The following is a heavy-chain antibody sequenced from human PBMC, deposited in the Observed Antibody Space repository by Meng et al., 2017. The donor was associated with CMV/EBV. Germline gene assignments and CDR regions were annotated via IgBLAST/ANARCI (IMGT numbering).Heavy chain of an antibody. D-gene: IGHD1-26*01. Sequence: SETLSLTCTVFGGSISSSSYYWGWIRQPPGKGLEWIGSIYYSGSTNYNPSLKSRVTISVDTSKNQFSLKLSSVTAADTAVYYCARSGIVGATVGAFDIWGQGTMVTVSS. CDR3: ARSGIVGATVGAFDI. CDR1: GGSISSSSYY. J-gene: IGHJ3*02. V-gene: IGHV4-39*07. CDR2: IYYSGST.